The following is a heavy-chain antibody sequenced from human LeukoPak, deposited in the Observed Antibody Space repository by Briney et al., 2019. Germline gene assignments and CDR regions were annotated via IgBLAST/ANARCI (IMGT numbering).Heavy chain of an antibody. D-gene: IGHD2-8*01. V-gene: IGHV5-51*01. CDR1: GYSFTSYW. Sequence: GESLKISCKGSGYSFTSYWIGWVRQMPGKGLEWMGIIYPGDSDTRYSPSFQGQVTISADKSISTAYLQWSSLKASGTAMYYCARRRHCTNGVCNAFDIWGQGTMVTVSS. J-gene: IGHJ3*02. CDR2: IYPGDSDT. CDR3: ARRRHCTNGVCNAFDI.